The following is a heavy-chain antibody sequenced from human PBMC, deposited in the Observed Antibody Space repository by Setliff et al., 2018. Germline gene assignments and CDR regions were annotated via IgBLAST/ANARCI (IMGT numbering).Heavy chain of an antibody. Sequence: PSETLSLTCTVSGGSISPYFWSWIRQPPGKGLEWIGYIYHNGNTNFNPSLKSRVTMSVDTSKNQFALNLTSVTAADTAFYYCARDRSAYSYGLDVWGQGTTVTVSS. CDR1: GGSISPYF. J-gene: IGHJ6*02. V-gene: IGHV4-59*01. CDR3: ARDRSAYSYGLDV. CDR2: IYHNGNT.